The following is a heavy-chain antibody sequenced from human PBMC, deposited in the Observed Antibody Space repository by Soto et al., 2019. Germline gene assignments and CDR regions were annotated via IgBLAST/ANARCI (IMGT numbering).Heavy chain of an antibody. J-gene: IGHJ4*03. CDR1: GYTFINYG. D-gene: IGHD2-21*01. CDR3: ARGRSEVKYDF. CDR2: ISAYIGQK. V-gene: IGHV1-18*01. Sequence: QVQLVQSGSEMKKPGASVKVSCKASGYTFINYGLSWVRQAPGQGLEWMGWISAYIGQKDYSPKFRDRLTMTTDTPTTTAYMELTSLRSDDTAIHYCARGRSEVKYDFWGQGTLVTVSS.